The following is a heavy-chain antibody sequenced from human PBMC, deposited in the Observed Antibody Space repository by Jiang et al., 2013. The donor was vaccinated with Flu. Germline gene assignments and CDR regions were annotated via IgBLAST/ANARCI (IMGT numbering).Heavy chain of an antibody. V-gene: IGHV3-23*01. CDR2: ISRGSGDI. CDR3: AKDIGGVYGRFDH. Sequence: VQLLESGGGLAHPGGSLRLSCAASGFTFSDFPMSWVRQTPGKGLEWLSTISRGSGDIYYADSVKGRFTISRDNSENILFLQMNSLRVDDTATYYCAKDIGGVYGRFDHWGQGTLVTVSS. D-gene: IGHD5/OR15-5a*01. CDR1: GFTFSDFP. J-gene: IGHJ4*02.